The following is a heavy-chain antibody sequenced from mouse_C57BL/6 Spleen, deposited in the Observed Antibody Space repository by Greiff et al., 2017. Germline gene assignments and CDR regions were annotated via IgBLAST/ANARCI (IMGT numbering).Heavy chain of an antibody. Sequence: EVQLQESGPGLVKPSQSLSLTCSVTGYSITSGYYWNWIRQFPGNKLEWMGYISYDGSNNYKPSLKNRISITRDTSKNQFFLKLNSVTTEDTATYYCARDYDYDWYFDVWGTGTTVTVSS. V-gene: IGHV3-6*01. CDR1: GYSITSGYY. CDR3: ARDYDYDWYFDV. J-gene: IGHJ1*03. CDR2: ISYDGSN. D-gene: IGHD2-4*01.